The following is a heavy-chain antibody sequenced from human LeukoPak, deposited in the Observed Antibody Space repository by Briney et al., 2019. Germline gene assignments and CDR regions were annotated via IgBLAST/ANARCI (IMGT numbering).Heavy chain of an antibody. D-gene: IGHD2-2*01. CDR2: ISYDGSNK. CDR3: AKVGGCSSTSCYHDAFDI. J-gene: IGHJ3*02. V-gene: IGHV3-30*04. CDR1: GFTFSSYA. Sequence: PGRSLRLSCAGSGFTFSSYAMHWVRQAPGKGLEWVAVISYDGSNKYYADSVKGRFTISRDNSKNTLYLQMNSLRAEDTAVYYCAKVGGCSSTSCYHDAFDIWGQGTMVTVSS.